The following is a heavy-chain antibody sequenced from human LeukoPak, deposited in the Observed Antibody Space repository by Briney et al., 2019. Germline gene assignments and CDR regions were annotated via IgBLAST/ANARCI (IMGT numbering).Heavy chain of an antibody. CDR2: VNLQGGT. CDR3: AREGGSYRPLDY. D-gene: IGHD3-16*02. Sequence: TGTLSLTCDVSGGSITQTNYWTWVRQPPGKGLEWIGEVNLQGGTTYNPSLLRRDPRHVDTSANHVSLQMTSVTAADTAVYYCAREGGSYRPLDYSGQGTLVTVSS. J-gene: IGHJ4*02. V-gene: IGHV4-4*02. CDR1: GGSITQTNY.